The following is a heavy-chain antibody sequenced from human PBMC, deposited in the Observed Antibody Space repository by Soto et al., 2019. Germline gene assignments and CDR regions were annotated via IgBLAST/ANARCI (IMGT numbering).Heavy chain of an antibody. Sequence: GGSLRLSCAASGFSFSSYAMSWVRQAPGKGLEWVSTISGNGDSTYYADSVKGRFTISRDNSKNTLYVQMNSLKAEDTAVYYCAKDRPSGSRPYYYGMDVWGQGTTVTVSS. J-gene: IGHJ6*02. CDR1: GFSFSSYA. D-gene: IGHD1-26*01. CDR2: ISGNGDST. CDR3: AKDRPSGSRPYYYGMDV. V-gene: IGHV3-23*01.